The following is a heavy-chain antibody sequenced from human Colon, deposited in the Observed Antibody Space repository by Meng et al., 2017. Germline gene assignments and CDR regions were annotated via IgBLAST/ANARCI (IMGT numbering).Heavy chain of an antibody. CDR2: MSPSSGNT. CDR3: ARTATR. Sequence: QVQMVTSGAEVKKPGASVKVSCKASGYTFTSYEINWMRQAPGQGFEWMGWMSPSSGNTGYAQKFQGRVTMTRNISITTAYMELSSLRFDDTGVYYCARTATRWGQGTLVTVSS. J-gene: IGHJ4*02. V-gene: IGHV1-8*01. CDR1: GYTFTSYE.